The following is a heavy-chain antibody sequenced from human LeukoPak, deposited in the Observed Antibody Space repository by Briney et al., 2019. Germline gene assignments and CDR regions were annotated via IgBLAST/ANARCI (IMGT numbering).Heavy chain of an antibody. Sequence: SETLSLTCAVSGGSISSSNWWSWVRQPPGKGLERIGEIYHSGSTNYNPSLKSRVTISVDKSKNQFSLKLSSVTAADTAVYYCARIDYDFWSGYSGLDYWGQGTLVTVSS. CDR3: ARIDYDFWSGYSGLDY. V-gene: IGHV4-4*02. CDR1: GGSISSSNW. J-gene: IGHJ4*02. D-gene: IGHD3-3*01. CDR2: IYHSGST.